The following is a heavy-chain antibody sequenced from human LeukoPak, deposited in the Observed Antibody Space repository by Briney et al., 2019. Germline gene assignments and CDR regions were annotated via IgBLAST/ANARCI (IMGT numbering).Heavy chain of an antibody. Sequence: SETLSLTCTVSGGSISSYYWSWIRQPPGKGLEWIGYIYYSGSTNYNPSLKSRVTISVDTSKNQFSLKLSSVTAADTAVYYCARVPPLPVAYGSGSTFDYWGQGTLVSVSS. CDR1: GGSISSYY. CDR3: ARVPPLPVAYGSGSTFDY. D-gene: IGHD3-10*01. CDR2: IYYSGST. J-gene: IGHJ4*02. V-gene: IGHV4-59*01.